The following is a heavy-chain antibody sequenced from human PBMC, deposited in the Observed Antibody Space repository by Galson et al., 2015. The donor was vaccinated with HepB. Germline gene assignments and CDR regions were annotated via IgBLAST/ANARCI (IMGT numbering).Heavy chain of an antibody. J-gene: IGHJ6*02. CDR3: ARAPRPTIFGVVPNYGMDV. D-gene: IGHD3-3*01. Sequence: SVKVSCKASGYTFTSYGISWVRQAPGQGLEWMGWISAYNGNTNYAQKLQGRVTMTTDTSTSTAYMELRSLRSDDTAVYYCARAPRPTIFGVVPNYGMDVWGQGTTVTVSS. CDR2: ISAYNGNT. CDR1: GYTFTSYG. V-gene: IGHV1-18*01.